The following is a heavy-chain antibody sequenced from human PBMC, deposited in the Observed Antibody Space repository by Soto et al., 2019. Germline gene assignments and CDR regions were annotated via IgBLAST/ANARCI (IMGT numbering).Heavy chain of an antibody. CDR1: GFTFSTYG. Sequence: ESVGGVVQPGRSLRLSCAASGFTFSTYGMHWVRQAPGKGLEWVAVISYDGNNKYYADSVKGRFTISRDNSKNTLYLQMNSLRPEDTAVYYCAKVSAQLVHYFYFHYMDVWGKGTTVTVSS. D-gene: IGHD6-6*01. J-gene: IGHJ6*03. CDR3: AKVSAQLVHYFYFHYMDV. CDR2: ISYDGNNK. V-gene: IGHV3-30*18.